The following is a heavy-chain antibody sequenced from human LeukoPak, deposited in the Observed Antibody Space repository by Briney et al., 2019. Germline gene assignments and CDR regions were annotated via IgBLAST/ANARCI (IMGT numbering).Heavy chain of an antibody. Sequence: GGSLRLSCAASGFTFSSYAMHWVRRAPGKGLEWVAVISYDGSNKYYADSVKGRFTISRDNSKNTLYLQMNSLRAEDTAVYYCAKDRGYYDRITWGDYWGQGTLVTVSS. CDR3: AKDRGYYDRITWGDY. CDR2: ISYDGSNK. J-gene: IGHJ4*02. CDR1: GFTFSSYA. V-gene: IGHV3-30*04. D-gene: IGHD3-22*01.